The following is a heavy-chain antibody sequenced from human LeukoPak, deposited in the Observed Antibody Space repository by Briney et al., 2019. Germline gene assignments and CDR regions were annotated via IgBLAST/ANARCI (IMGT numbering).Heavy chain of an antibody. D-gene: IGHD2/OR15-2a*01. CDR2: ISYDGSNK. J-gene: IGHJ4*02. CDR3: AKNFLSTGAFDY. CDR1: GFTFSSYA. V-gene: IGHV3-30-3*02. Sequence: QPGGSLRLSCAASGFTFSSYAMHWVRQAPGKGLEWVAVISYDGSNKYYADSVKGRFTISRDNSKNTLYLQMNSLRAEDTAVYYCAKNFLSTGAFDYWGRGTLVTVSS.